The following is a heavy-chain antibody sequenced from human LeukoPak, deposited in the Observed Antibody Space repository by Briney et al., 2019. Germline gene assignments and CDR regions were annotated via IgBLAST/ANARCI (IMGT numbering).Heavy chain of an antibody. Sequence: GGSLRLSCAASGFTFNRYAMHWVRQAPGKGLEWVAFIRYDGSDKYYADSVKGRFTISRDNSKNTLYLQMNSLRAEDTAVYYCAKDEGGITMIEPNYYFDYWGQGTLVTVSS. V-gene: IGHV3-30*02. J-gene: IGHJ4*02. CDR1: GFTFNRYA. CDR2: IRYDGSDK. D-gene: IGHD3-22*01. CDR3: AKDEGGITMIEPNYYFDY.